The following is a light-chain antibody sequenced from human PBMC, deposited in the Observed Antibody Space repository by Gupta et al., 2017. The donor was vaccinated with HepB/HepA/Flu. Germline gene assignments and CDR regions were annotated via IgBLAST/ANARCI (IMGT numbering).Light chain of an antibody. Sequence: QSALTQPASVSGSPGQSITISCTGTRSDIGAYNSVSWYQQPPGKAPKLLIFDVSSRPSGVSNRCSGSKSGNTASLTIAGLQTDDEAHYYCSLYTTTISLLFGGGTKLTVL. CDR1: RSDIGAYNS. CDR2: DVS. J-gene: IGLJ3*02. CDR3: SLYTTTISLL. V-gene: IGLV2-14*03.